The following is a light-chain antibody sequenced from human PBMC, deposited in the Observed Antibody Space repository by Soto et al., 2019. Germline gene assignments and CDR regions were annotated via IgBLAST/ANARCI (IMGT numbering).Light chain of an antibody. CDR3: LLYTTSTTLGV. J-gene: IGLJ3*02. CDR1: SSDFSGYKY. Sequence: QSALTQPASLSGSPGESITISCIGGSSDFSGYKYVSWYQQYPGKAPKVIIYDVNKRPSGISDRFSASKSGNTASLTISGLQADDEADYYCLLYTTSTTLGVFGGGTKLTVL. CDR2: DVN. V-gene: IGLV2-14*01.